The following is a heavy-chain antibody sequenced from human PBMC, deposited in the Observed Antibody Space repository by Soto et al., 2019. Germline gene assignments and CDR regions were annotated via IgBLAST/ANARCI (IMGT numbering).Heavy chain of an antibody. CDR3: ARDAVEGGGWLIGYYGSGSFLDY. V-gene: IGHV1-69*06. CDR2: IIPIFGTA. CDR1: GGTFSSYA. Sequence: QVQLVQSGAEVKKPGSSVKVSCKASGGTFSSYAISWVRQAPGQGLEWMGGIIPIFGTANYAQKFQGRVTITADKSTSTAYMELSSLRSEDTAVYYCARDAVEGGGWLIGYYGSGSFLDYWGQGTLVTVSS. D-gene: IGHD3-10*01. J-gene: IGHJ4*02.